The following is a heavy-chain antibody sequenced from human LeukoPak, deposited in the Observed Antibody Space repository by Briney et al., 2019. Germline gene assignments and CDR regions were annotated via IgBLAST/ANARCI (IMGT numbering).Heavy chain of an antibody. J-gene: IGHJ6*03. Sequence: SETLSLTCTVSGGSISSGGYYWSWIRQHPGKGLEWIGYIYYSGSTYYNPSPKSRVTISVDTSKNQFSLKLSSVTAADTAVYYCARVKIAAINYYYYMDVWGKGTTVTVSS. CDR1: GGSISSGGYY. V-gene: IGHV4-31*03. CDR3: ARVKIAAINYYYYMDV. D-gene: IGHD2-2*02. CDR2: IYYSGST.